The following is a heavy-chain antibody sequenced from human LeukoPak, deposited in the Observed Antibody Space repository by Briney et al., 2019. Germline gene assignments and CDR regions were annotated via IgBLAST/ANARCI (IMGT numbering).Heavy chain of an antibody. V-gene: IGHV3-23*01. CDR1: GFTFSSYA. Sequence: GGSLRLSCAASGFTFSSYAMSWVRQAPGKGLEWVSAISGSGGRIYYGASVKGRFTISRDNSKNTLNLQMNSLRAEDTAVYYCAKGPLLWDWGQGTLVTVSS. D-gene: IGHD2/OR15-2a*01. CDR2: ISGSGGRI. J-gene: IGHJ4*02. CDR3: AKGPLLWD.